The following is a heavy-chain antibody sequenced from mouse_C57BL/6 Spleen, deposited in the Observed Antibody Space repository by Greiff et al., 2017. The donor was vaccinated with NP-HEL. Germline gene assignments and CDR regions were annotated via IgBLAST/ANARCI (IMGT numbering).Heavy chain of an antibody. V-gene: IGHV5-6*02. CDR1: GFTFSSYG. CDR3: ARVITHYAMDY. D-gene: IGHD1-1*01. Sequence: EVMLVESGGDLVKPGGSLKLSCAASGFTFSSYGMSWVRQTPDKRLEWVATISSGGSYTYYPDSVKGRFTISRDNAKNTLYLQMSSLKSEDTAMYYCARVITHYAMDYWGQGTSVTVSS. CDR2: ISSGGSYT. J-gene: IGHJ4*01.